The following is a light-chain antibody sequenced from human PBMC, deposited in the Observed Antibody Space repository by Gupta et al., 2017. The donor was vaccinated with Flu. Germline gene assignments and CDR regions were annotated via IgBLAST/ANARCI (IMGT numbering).Light chain of an antibody. V-gene: IGLV2-8*01. Sequence: LWDKQHPGNAPGLIIYEVSQRHSGVPDRFSGSKFLDTSSLSVSGLHASHAADSYCTSYSCSNLYVFGTGTKVPVL. J-gene: IGLJ1*01. CDR3: TSYSCSNLYV. CDR2: EVS.